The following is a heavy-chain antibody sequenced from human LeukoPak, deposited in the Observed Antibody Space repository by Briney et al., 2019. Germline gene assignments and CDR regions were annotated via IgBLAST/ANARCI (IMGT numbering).Heavy chain of an antibody. CDR2: ISSSSSTI. J-gene: IGHJ4*02. CDR1: GFTFSSYE. V-gene: IGHV3-48*01. Sequence: QAGGSLRLSCAASGFTFSSYEMNWVRQAPGKGLEWVSYISSSSSTIYYADSVKGRFTISRDNAKNSLYLQMNSLRAEDTAVYYCARGSSSSWYGGVFDYWGQGTLVTVSS. D-gene: IGHD6-13*01. CDR3: ARGSSSSWYGGVFDY.